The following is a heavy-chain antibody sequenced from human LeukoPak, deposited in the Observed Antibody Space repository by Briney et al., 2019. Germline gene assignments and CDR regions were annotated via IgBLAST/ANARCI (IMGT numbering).Heavy chain of an antibody. CDR1: GGSFSSYS. CDR3: ARGYYPPRWYFDL. V-gene: IGHV4-34*01. D-gene: IGHD3-10*01. Sequence: SYTLSLTCALYGGSFSSYSWSWAWIRQTPEKGLDWIGEIIEKGNANYNPSLKSRVTIDLDTSKNQFSLKLTSMTAADTAMYYCARGYYPPRWYFDLWGRGTLVTVSS. CDR2: IIEKGNA. J-gene: IGHJ2*01.